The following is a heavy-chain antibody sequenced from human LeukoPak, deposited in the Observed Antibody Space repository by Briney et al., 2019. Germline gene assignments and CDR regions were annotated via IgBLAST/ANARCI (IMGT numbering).Heavy chain of an antibody. CDR1: GDTFSSYG. V-gene: IGHV1-69*04. D-gene: IGHD4-23*01. CDR2: IIPIVGST. Sequence: SVKVSCKTSGDTFSSYGISWVRQAPGQGLEWMGRIIPIVGSTNYAEKLQGRVTITADKSTRTVYMELSSLRSEDTAVYYCARHYGGLDDYWGQGTRIIVSS. CDR3: ARHYGGLDDY. J-gene: IGHJ4*02.